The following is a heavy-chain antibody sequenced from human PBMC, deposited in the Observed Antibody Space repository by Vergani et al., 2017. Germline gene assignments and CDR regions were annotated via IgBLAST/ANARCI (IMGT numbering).Heavy chain of an antibody. V-gene: IGHV4-34*01. CDR3: AMLRNGSYYIAY. CDR1: GGSFSGYY. D-gene: IGHD1-26*01. Sequence: QVQLQQWGAGLLKPSETLSLTCAVYGGSFSGYYWSWIRQPPGKGLEWIGEINHSGSTNYNPSLKSRVTISVDTSKNQFSLKLSSVTAADTAVYYCAMLRNGSYYIAYWGQGTLVTVSS. J-gene: IGHJ4*02. CDR2: INHSGST.